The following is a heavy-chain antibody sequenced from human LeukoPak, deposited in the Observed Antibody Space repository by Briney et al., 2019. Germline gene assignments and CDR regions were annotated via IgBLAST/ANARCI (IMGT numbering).Heavy chain of an antibody. CDR3: ARTLPRPYYFDY. CDR2: IIPIFGTA. V-gene: IGHV1-69*01. CDR1: GGTFSSYA. J-gene: IGHJ4*02. Sequence: SVKVSCKASGGTFSSYAISWVRQAPGQGLEWMGGIIPIFGTANYAQKFQGRVTITADESTSTAYMELSSLRSEDTAVHYCARTLPRPYYFDYWGQGTLVTVSS.